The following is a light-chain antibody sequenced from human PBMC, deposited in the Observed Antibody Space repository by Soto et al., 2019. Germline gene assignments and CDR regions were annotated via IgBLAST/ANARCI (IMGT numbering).Light chain of an antibody. V-gene: IGKV3-15*01. CDR2: GAS. CDR1: QSVSSN. CDR3: QQYNNWPWT. J-gene: IGKJ1*01. Sequence: EIVMTQSPATLSVSPGERATLSCRASQSVSSNLAWYQQKLGQAPRLLIYGASTRATGIPARFSGSGSGTEFNLTISSLQSEDFAVYYCQQYNNWPWTFGQGTKVEIK.